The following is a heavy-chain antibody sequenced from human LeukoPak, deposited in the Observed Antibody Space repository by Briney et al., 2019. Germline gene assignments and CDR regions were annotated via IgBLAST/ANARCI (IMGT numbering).Heavy chain of an antibody. J-gene: IGHJ4*02. CDR3: ARQTGSGLFILP. Sequence: SETLSLTCTVSGGSISGSSDYWGWIRQPPGKGLEWIGSIYYSGSTYYNPSIKSRVTISVDTSKNQLSLKLSSVTAADTAVYYCARQTGSGLFILPGGQGTMVTVSS. V-gene: IGHV4-39*01. CDR1: GGSISGSSDY. CDR2: IYYSGST. D-gene: IGHD3/OR15-3a*01.